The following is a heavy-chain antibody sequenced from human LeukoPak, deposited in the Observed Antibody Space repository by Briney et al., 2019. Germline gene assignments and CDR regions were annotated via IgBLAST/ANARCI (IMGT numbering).Heavy chain of an antibody. Sequence: PGGSLRLSCAVSGFTFSTYSMNWVRQAPGKGLEWISYISDSSSFKYYADSVKGRFIISRDNAKNSLYLQMDSLRAEDTAVFYCARSSGTYLGSDAFDIWGQGTTVTVS. J-gene: IGHJ3*02. CDR2: ISDSSSFK. CDR3: ARSSGTYLGSDAFDI. V-gene: IGHV3-48*01. CDR1: GFTFSTYS. D-gene: IGHD1-26*01.